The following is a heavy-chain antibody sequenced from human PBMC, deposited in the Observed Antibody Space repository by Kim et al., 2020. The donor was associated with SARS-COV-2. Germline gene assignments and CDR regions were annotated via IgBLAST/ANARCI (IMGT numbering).Heavy chain of an antibody. CDR3: ARFGSSSSRYSGMDV. J-gene: IGHJ6*02. V-gene: IGHV4-34*01. CDR2: INHSGST. Sequence: SETLSLTCAVYGGSFSGYYWSWIRQPPGKGLEWIGEINHSGSTNYNPSLKSRVTISVDTSKNQFSLKLSSVTAADTAVYYCARFGSSSSRYSGMDVWGQG. CDR1: GGSFSGYY. D-gene: IGHD6-13*01.